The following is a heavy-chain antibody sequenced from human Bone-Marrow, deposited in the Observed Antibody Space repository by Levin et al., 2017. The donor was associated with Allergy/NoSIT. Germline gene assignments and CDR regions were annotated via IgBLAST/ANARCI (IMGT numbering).Heavy chain of an antibody. V-gene: IGHV4-59*01. J-gene: IGHJ4*02. D-gene: IGHD2-15*01. CDR1: GGSMSSYY. CDR3: ARGGWSVDY. Sequence: SETLSLTCSVSGGSMSSYYWSWIRQPPGKGLEWIGYIYYSGSTDYNPSLKSRVTISVDTSKNQFSLKLTSVTFADTAIYYCARGGWSVDYWGQGTLVTVSS. CDR2: IYYSGST.